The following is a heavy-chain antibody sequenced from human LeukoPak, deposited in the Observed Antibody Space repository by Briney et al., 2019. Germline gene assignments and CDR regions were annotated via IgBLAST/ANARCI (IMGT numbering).Heavy chain of an antibody. CDR2: IYYSGST. D-gene: IGHD3-9*01. J-gene: IGHJ2*01. CDR1: GGSISSSSYY. Sequence: SETLSLTCTVSGGSISSSSYYWGWIRQPPGKGLEWIGSIYYSGSTYYNPSLKSRVTISVDTSKNQFSLKLSSVTAADTAVYYCARQPTPGTYYDILTGYRTMNWYFDLWGRGTLVTVSS. CDR3: ARQPTPGTYYDILTGYRTMNWYFDL. V-gene: IGHV4-39*01.